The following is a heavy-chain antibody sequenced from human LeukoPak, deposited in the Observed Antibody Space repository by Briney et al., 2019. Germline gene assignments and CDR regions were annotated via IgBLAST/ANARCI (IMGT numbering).Heavy chain of an antibody. CDR1: GYTLTELS. Sequence: GASVKVSCKVSGYTLTELSMHWVRQAPGKGLEWIGGFDPEDGETIYAQKFQGRVTMTEDTSTDTAYMELSSLRSEDTAVYYCATDLASSGYWYAFDIWGQGTMVTVSS. D-gene: IGHD3-22*01. CDR2: FDPEDGET. J-gene: IGHJ3*02. CDR3: ATDLASSGYWYAFDI. V-gene: IGHV1-24*01.